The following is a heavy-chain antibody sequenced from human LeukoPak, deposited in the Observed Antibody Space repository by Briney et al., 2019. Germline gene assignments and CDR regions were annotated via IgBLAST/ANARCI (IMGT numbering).Heavy chain of an antibody. CDR1: GYTFTSYD. V-gene: IGHV1-8*01. Sequence: ASVKVSCKASGYTFTSYDNNWVRQATGQGLEWMGWMNPNSGNTGYAQKFQGRVTMTRNTSISTAYMELSSLRSEDTAVYYCARVRSVAVAGTWGLGYWGQGTLVTVSS. CDR3: ARVRSVAVAGTWGLGY. J-gene: IGHJ4*02. D-gene: IGHD6-19*01. CDR2: MNPNSGNT.